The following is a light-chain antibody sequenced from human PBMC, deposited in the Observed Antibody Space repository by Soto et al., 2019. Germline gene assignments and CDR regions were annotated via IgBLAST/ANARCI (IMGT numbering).Light chain of an antibody. CDR2: AAS. CDR1: QGINNY. Sequence: EIQLTQSPSFLSASVGDRVTITCRASQGINNYLAWYQQKAGKAPKLLIYAASTLQSGVPSRFSGSGSGTEFTLTISSLQPEDFATYYCQQVNSYPITFGQGTRLEIK. J-gene: IGKJ5*01. CDR3: QQVNSYPIT. V-gene: IGKV1-9*01.